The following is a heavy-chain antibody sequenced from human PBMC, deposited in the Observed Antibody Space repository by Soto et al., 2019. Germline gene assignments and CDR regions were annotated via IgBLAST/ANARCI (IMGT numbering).Heavy chain of an antibody. D-gene: IGHD3-3*01. V-gene: IGHV3-23*01. Sequence: GGSLRLSCAASGFTFSSYAMSWVRQAPGKGLEWVSAISGSGGSTYYADSVKGPFTISRDNSKNTLYLQMNSLRAEDTAVYYCAKGSTHYDFWSGYYFDYWGQGTLVTVSS. CDR3: AKGSTHYDFWSGYYFDY. CDR1: GFTFSSYA. CDR2: ISGSGGST. J-gene: IGHJ4*02.